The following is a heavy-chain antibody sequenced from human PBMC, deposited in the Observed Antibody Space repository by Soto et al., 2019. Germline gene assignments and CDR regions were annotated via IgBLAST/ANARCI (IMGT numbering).Heavy chain of an antibody. CDR3: ETNLLHAFRPYGMDV. CDR1: GDSISSYY. CDR2: IYYSGST. V-gene: IGHV4-59*01. Sequence: SKNPSLTCTVSGDSISSYYWRWIRQPPGKGLEWIGYIYYSGSTNYNPSLKSRVTISIDTSKNQFSLKISSVTAADTAVYYCETNLLHAFRPYGMDVWGQGTTVTVSS. J-gene: IGHJ6*02. D-gene: IGHD2-2*01.